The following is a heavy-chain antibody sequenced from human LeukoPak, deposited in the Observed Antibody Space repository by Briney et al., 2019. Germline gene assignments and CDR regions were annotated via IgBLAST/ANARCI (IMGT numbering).Heavy chain of an antibody. Sequence: GASVKVSCKASGYTFTGYYMHWVRQAPGQGLEWMGWINPNSGGTNYAQQFQGRVTMTRDASISTAYMELSRLRSDDTAVFYCAREVYSSGWYLDYWGQGTLVTVSS. J-gene: IGHJ4*02. CDR1: GYTFTGYY. CDR2: INPNSGGT. V-gene: IGHV1-2*02. CDR3: AREVYSSGWYLDY. D-gene: IGHD6-19*01.